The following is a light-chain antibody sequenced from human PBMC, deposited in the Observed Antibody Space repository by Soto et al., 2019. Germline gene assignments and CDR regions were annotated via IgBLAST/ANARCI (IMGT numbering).Light chain of an antibody. CDR2: DAY. V-gene: IGKV1-33*01. CDR1: HYICNS. Sequence: DIQMTQSPPSLSASVGDKVTITCQASHYICNSLNWYQDKPGQPPKLVIYDAYNLETGVPSTFSGNGYGTDFTFTISSLRPEYIATYYCQKSDHLPLFGPGTKVDIK. J-gene: IGKJ3*01. CDR3: QKSDHLPL.